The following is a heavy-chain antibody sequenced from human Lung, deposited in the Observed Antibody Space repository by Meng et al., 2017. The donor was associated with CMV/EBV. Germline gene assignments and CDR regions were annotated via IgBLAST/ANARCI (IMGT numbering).Heavy chain of an antibody. D-gene: IGHD3-3*01. J-gene: IGHJ6*02. V-gene: IGHV1-69*10. Sequence: SVKVSXKTSGDTFSNYAISWVRQAPGQGLEWMGGIIPTLGITNYAQTFQGRLTITADKSTTIAYMALSSLRSEDTAVYYCARDFKTRRGIFGTFSGGHYGLDVWGQGTTVTVSS. CDR1: GDTFSNYA. CDR2: IIPTLGIT. CDR3: ARDFKTRRGIFGTFSGGHYGLDV.